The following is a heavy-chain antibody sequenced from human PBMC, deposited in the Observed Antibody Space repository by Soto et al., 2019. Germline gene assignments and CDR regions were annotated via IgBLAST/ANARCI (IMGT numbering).Heavy chain of an antibody. D-gene: IGHD6-19*01. CDR1: GFSFSGHW. Sequence: EVQLVESGGGLVQPGGSLRLSCAASGFSFSGHWMGWVRQAPGKGLEWVANIKQDGSEKYYADSVKGRFTISRDNAKNSLYLQMDSLRAEDTAVYYCASWTYNSGWYLDSWGQGTXVXXSS. V-gene: IGHV3-7*03. J-gene: IGHJ4*02. CDR2: IKQDGSEK. CDR3: ASWTYNSGWYLDS.